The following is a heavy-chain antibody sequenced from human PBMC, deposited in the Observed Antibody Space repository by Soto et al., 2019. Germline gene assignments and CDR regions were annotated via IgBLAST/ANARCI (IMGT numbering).Heavy chain of an antibody. V-gene: IGHV4-61*01. J-gene: IGHJ4*02. Sequence: QVQLQESGPGLVKASETLSLTCTVSGVSVSSGSYYWTWIRQPPGKGLEWIGSIFYSGSTNYNPSLKSRVTVSVDTSKNQFSLRLSSVTAADTAVYYCARLLGSGSYLLDQWGQGTLVTVSS. CDR3: ARLLGSGSYLLDQ. CDR2: IFYSGST. D-gene: IGHD3-10*01. CDR1: GVSVSSGSYY.